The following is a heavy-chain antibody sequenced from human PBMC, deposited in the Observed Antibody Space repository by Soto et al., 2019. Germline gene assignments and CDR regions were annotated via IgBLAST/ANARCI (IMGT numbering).Heavy chain of an antibody. J-gene: IGHJ4*02. CDR3: ARRWGDYFDY. V-gene: IGHV4-61*05. D-gene: IGHD3-16*01. CDR2: IYYSGST. Sequence: SETLSLTCSVSGDSISNSRFYWAWIRQPPGKGLEWIGYIYYSGSTNYNPSLKSRVTISVDTSKNQFSLKLSSVTAADTAVYYCARRWGDYFDYWGQGTLVTVS. CDR1: GDSISNSRFY.